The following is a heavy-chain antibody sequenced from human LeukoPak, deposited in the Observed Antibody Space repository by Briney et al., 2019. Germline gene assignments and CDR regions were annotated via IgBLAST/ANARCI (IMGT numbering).Heavy chain of an antibody. D-gene: IGHD6-6*01. CDR1: GGSISSGGYS. CDR3: ARGRPPKKYSSSAPIQH. CDR2: IYHSGST. V-gene: IGHV4-30-2*01. J-gene: IGHJ1*01. Sequence: PSETLSLTCAVSGGSISSGGYSWSWIRQPPGKGLEWIGYIYHSGSTNYNPSLKSRVTISVDTSKNQFSLKLSSVTAADTAVYYCARGRPPKKYSSSAPIQHWGQGTLVTVSS.